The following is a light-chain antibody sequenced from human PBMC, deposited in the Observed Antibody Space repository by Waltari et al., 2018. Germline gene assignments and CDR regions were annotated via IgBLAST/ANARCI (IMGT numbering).Light chain of an antibody. V-gene: IGKV1-5*03. CDR1: QSCNTW. CDR3: QQYNSYST. CDR2: RAS. J-gene: IGKJ1*01. Sequence: EIQMTQSPSTLSASVGARVIITCLGSQSCNTWLAWYQQKSGKAPRFLIYRASSLEVGVPSRFRGSGAGTEFTLTISGLQPDDFATYYCQQYNSYSTFGQGTSVEIK.